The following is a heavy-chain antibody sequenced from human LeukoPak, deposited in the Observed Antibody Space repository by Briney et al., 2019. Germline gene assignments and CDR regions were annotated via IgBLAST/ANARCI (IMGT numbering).Heavy chain of an antibody. CDR3: AKADGSYKTLIDY. Sequence: GGSLRLSCAASGFTFSVCAMNWVRQAPGKGLEWVSGISGSGGSTYYTDSVKGRFTISRDSSKNTVYLQMNSLRAEDTAVYYCAKADGSYKTLIDYWGQGTLVTVSS. V-gene: IGHV3-23*01. CDR1: GFTFSVCA. D-gene: IGHD3-10*01. J-gene: IGHJ4*02. CDR2: ISGSGGST.